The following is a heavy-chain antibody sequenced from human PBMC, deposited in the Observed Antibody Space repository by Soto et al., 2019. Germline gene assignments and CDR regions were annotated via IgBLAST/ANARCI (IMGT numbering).Heavy chain of an antibody. V-gene: IGHV1-18*01. Sequence: QVQLVQSGAEVKKPGASVKVSCKASGYTFTSYDISWVRQAPGQGLEWMGWISAYNGNTNYAQKLQGRVTMTTDTSTSTAYMELRSLRSDDTAVYYCARHPNDSSGWWGYYYYGMDVWGQGTTVTVSS. CDR2: ISAYNGNT. CDR1: GYTFTSYD. CDR3: ARHPNDSSGWWGYYYYGMDV. J-gene: IGHJ6*02. D-gene: IGHD6-19*01.